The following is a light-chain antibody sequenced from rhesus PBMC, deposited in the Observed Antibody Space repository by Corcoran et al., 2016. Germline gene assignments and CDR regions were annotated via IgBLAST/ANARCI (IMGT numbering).Light chain of an antibody. CDR1: QSVESY. J-gene: IGKJ1*01. CDR3: QQSSAFWT. V-gene: IGKV3-24*04. Sequence: EIVVTQSPATLSLSPGERATLSGRASQSVESYLAWYQQKPGQAPRLLISGASSRATGLPNRFSGSGSGTDFPLTISSLEPEDVGVYYCQQSSAFWTFGQGTKVEIK. CDR2: GAS.